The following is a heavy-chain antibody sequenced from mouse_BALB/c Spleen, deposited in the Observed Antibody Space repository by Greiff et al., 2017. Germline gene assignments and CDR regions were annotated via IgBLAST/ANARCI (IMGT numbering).Heavy chain of an antibody. CDR1: GYTFTSYW. CDR2: IAPGSGST. J-gene: IGHJ2*01. D-gene: IGHD1-1*01. CDR3: ASYYYGSNFDY. V-gene: IGHV1S41*01. Sequence: ELVKPGASVKLSCKASGYTFTSYWINWIKQRPGQGLEWIGRIAPGSGSTYYNEMFKGKATLTVDTSSSTAYIQLSSLSSEDSAVYFCASYYYGSNFDYWGQGTTLTVSS.